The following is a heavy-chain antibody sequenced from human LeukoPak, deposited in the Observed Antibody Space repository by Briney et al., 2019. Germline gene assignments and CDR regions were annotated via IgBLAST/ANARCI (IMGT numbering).Heavy chain of an antibody. J-gene: IGHJ5*02. CDR1: GGTFSSYA. CDR3: ARGGYCSSTSCPNWFDP. D-gene: IGHD2-2*01. V-gene: IGHV1-69*13. CDR2: IIPIFGTA. Sequence: GASVKVSCKASGGTFSSYAISWVRQAPGQGLEWMGGIIPIFGTANYAQKFQGRVTITADESTSTAYMELSSLRSEDTAVYYCARGGYCSSTSCPNWFDPWGQGTLVTVSS.